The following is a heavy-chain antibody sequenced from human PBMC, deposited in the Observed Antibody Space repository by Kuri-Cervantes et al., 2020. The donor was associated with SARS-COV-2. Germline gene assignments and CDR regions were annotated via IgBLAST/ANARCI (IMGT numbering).Heavy chain of an antibody. J-gene: IGHJ6*03. CDR3: ARSFWGTSSRYYYYYMDV. V-gene: IGHV4-38-2*02. CDR2: IYHSGST. D-gene: IGHD2-2*01. CDR1: GYSISSGYY. Sequence: ESLKISCTVSGYSISSGYYWGWIRQPPGKGLEWIGSIYHSGSTYYNPSLKSRVTISVDTSKNQFSLKLSSVTAADTAVYYCARSFWGTSSRYYYYYMDVWGKGTTVTVSS.